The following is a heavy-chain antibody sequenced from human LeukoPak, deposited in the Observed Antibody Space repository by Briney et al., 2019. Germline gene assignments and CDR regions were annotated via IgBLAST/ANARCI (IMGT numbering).Heavy chain of an antibody. J-gene: IGHJ4*02. D-gene: IGHD7-27*01. CDR2: IYYSGST. CDR1: GGSISSYY. CDR3: ALLGGHTSKDY. V-gene: IGHV4-59*08. Sequence: SETLSLTCTVSGGSISSYYWSWIRQPPGKGLEWIGYIYYSGSTNYNPSLKSRVTISVDTSKNQFSLKLSSVTAADTAVYYCALLGGHTSKDYWGQGTLVTVSS.